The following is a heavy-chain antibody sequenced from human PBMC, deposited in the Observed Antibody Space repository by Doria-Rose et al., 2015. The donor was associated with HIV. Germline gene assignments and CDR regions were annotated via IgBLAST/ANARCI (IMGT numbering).Heavy chain of an antibody. Sequence: WIGETNYSGTTRYNPSLKSRATISVDTSKNQFSLNLTSVTAADTAVYYCTRGVRQLVYYYCMDVWAKGTTVTV. V-gene: IGHV4-34*01. CDR3: TRGVRQLVYYYCMDV. J-gene: IGHJ6*03. D-gene: IGHD3-10*01. CDR2: TNYSGTT.